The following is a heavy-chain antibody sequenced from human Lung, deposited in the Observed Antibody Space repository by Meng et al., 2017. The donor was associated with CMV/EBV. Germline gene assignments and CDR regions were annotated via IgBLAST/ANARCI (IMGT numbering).Heavy chain of an antibody. CDR3: ARKDSPGDD. D-gene: IGHD2-15*01. V-gene: IGHV3-49*04. CDR2: IRKKTYGGTT. J-gene: IGHJ4*02. Sequence: GGSXRLSCTGSGFNFGGYRMSWVRQAPGKGLEWVGVIRKKTYGGTTEYAASVEGRFTISRDDSKSIVYLQMASLKTEDTAMYYCARKDSPGDDWGRGTPVTVSS. CDR1: GFNFGGYR.